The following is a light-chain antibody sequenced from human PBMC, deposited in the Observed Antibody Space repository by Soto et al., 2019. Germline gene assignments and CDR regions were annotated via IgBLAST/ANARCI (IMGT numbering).Light chain of an antibody. J-gene: IGKJ1*01. CDR2: GTS. CDR1: QSVSSSY. CDR3: QQYGSSSWT. Sequence: EIVLTQSPGTLSLSPGERATLSCRASQSVSSSYLAWYQQKPGQAPRLLIYGTSSRATAIPDRCSGSGSGTDFTLTISRLEPEDFAVYYCQQYGSSSWTFGQGTKVEIK. V-gene: IGKV3-20*01.